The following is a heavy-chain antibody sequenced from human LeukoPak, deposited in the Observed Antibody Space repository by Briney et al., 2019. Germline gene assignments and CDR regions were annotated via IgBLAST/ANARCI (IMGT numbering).Heavy chain of an antibody. V-gene: IGHV3-53*01. Sequence: GGSLRLSCEASGFIFSSYAMSWVRQAPGKGLEWVSVIYSGGSTYYADSVKGRFTISRDNSKNTLYLQMNSLRAEDTAVYYCAIISQGAYYYDSSGRAFDIWGQGTMVTVSS. J-gene: IGHJ3*02. D-gene: IGHD3-22*01. CDR2: IYSGGST. CDR1: GFIFSSYA. CDR3: AIISQGAYYYDSSGRAFDI.